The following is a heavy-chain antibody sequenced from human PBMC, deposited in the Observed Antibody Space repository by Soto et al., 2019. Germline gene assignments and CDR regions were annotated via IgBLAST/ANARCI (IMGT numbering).Heavy chain of an antibody. V-gene: IGHV1-18*01. CDR3: ARAHSGYSSANYFDY. CDR1: GYTFTSYG. Sequence: QVQLVQSGAEVKKPGASVKVSCKASGYTFTSYGISWVRQAPGQGLEWMGWISAYNGNTNYAQKLQGRVTMTTDTSTSTAYLELRSLRSDDTAVYYCARAHSGYSSANYFDYWGQGTLVTVSS. J-gene: IGHJ4*02. CDR2: ISAYNGNT. D-gene: IGHD6-19*01.